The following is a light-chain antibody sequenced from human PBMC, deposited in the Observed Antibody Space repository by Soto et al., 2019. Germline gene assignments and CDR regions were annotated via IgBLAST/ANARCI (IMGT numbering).Light chain of an antibody. J-gene: IGKJ2*01. Sequence: DIQLTQSPSFLSASVGDRVTITCRASQAISSYFAWYQVKPGKAPQLLIYAASTLQSGVPSRFSGKGSVTEFTLTISSLLPEDFATYYCQQVSSYPYTFGQGTKVDIK. CDR1: QAISSY. V-gene: IGKV1-9*01. CDR3: QQVSSYPYT. CDR2: AAS.